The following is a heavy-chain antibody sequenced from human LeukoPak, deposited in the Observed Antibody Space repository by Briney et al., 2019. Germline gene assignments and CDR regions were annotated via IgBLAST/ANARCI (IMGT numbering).Heavy chain of an antibody. CDR1: GYTFTGYY. D-gene: IGHD2-15*01. V-gene: IGHV1-2*02. CDR2: INPNSGGT. J-gene: IGHJ4*02. CDR3: ARDRREVVVGSFGY. Sequence: ASVKVSCKASGYTFTGYYMHWVRQAPGQGLEWMGWINPNSGGTNYPQKFQGRVTMTRDKYISTAYMELSRLRSDDAAVYYCARDRREVVVGSFGYWGQGTLVTVSS.